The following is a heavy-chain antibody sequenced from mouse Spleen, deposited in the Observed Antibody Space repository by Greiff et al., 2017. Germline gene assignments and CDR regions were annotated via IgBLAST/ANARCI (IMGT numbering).Heavy chain of an antibody. V-gene: IGHV5-12*02. CDR2: ISNGGGST. CDR3: ASSFFAY. J-gene: IGHJ3*01. D-gene: IGHD1-1*01. CDR1: GFTFSDYY. Sequence: DVMLVESGGGLVQPGGSLKLSCATSGFTFSDYYMYWVRQTPEKRLEWVAYISNGGGSTYYPDTVKGRFTISRDNAKNTLYLQMSRLKSEDTAMYYCASSFFAYWGQGTLVTVSA.